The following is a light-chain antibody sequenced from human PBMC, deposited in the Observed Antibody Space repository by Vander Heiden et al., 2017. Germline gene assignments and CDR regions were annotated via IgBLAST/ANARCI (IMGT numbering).Light chain of an antibody. CDR2: GAS. CDR3: QQYKNWPTWT. V-gene: IGKV3-15*01. J-gene: IGKJ1*01. CDR1: QSVSSN. Sequence: EIVMTQSPTTLSVSPGERATLSCRASQSVSSNLAWYKQKPGQAPRLLIYGASTRDTGIPARFSGSGFGKEFTLTISSRQSEDFAVYYCQQYKNWPTWTFGQGTKVEIK.